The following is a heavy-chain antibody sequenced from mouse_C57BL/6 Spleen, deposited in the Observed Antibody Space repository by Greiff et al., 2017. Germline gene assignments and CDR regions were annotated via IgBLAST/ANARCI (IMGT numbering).Heavy chain of an antibody. J-gene: IGHJ4*01. V-gene: IGHV1-82*01. CDR3: ARTAQATPYAMDY. CDR2: IYPGDGDT. D-gene: IGHD3-2*02. CDR1: GYAFSSSW. Sequence: VQLQQSGPELVKPGASVKISCKASGYAFSSSWMNWVKQRPGKGLEWIGRIYPGDGDTNYNGKFKGKATLTADKSSSTAYMQLSSLTSEDSAVYFCARTAQATPYAMDYWGQGTSVTVSS.